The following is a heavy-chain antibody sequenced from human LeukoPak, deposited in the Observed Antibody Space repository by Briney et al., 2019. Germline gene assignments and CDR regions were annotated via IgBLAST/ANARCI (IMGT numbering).Heavy chain of an antibody. CDR2: IYSGGST. Sequence: GGSLRLSCAASGFTVSSNYMSWVRQAPGKGLEWVSVIYSGGSTYYADSVKGRFTISRDNSKNTLYLQMNSLRAEDTAVYYCARGTRKSTVTGYWGQGTLVTVSS. V-gene: IGHV3-53*01. J-gene: IGHJ4*02. CDR1: GFTVSSNY. D-gene: IGHD4-17*01. CDR3: ARGTRKSTVTGY.